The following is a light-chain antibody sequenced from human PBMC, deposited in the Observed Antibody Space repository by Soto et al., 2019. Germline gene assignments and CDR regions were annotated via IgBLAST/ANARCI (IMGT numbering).Light chain of an antibody. CDR3: SSFPSSSTYV. CDR2: EVS. J-gene: IGLJ1*01. CDR1: SSDVGSYNR. V-gene: IGLV2-18*02. Sequence: QSVLTQPPSVSGSPGHAVAISCTGTSSDVGSYNRVAWYQQSPGTAPKLMIYEVSNRPSGVPDRFSGSKSGNTASLTISGLQAEDEADYYCSSFPSSSTYVFGTGTKLTVL.